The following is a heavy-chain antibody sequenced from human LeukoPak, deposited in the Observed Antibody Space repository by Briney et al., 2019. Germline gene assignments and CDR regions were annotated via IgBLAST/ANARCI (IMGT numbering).Heavy chain of an antibody. V-gene: IGHV1-18*01. Sequence: ASVKVSCKASGYTFTSYGISWVRQAPGQGLEWMGWISAYNGNTNYAQKPQGRVTMTTDTSTSTAYMELRSLRSDDTAVYYCARGRYYDSSEVLGYWGQGTLVTVSS. J-gene: IGHJ4*02. CDR1: GYTFTSYG. CDR3: ARGRYYDSSEVLGY. CDR2: ISAYNGNT. D-gene: IGHD3-22*01.